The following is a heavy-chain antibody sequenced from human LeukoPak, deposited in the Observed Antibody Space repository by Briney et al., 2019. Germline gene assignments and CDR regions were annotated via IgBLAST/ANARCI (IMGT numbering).Heavy chain of an antibody. Sequence: SQSLSLTFAISGDSVSSHSAAWNWIRQSPSRGVEWLGRTYYRSKWFNDYAVYVISRITINPDTSNSQFSLHLNSVTPQDSAVYYCARETLSGQRIFDSWGQGTLVTVSS. V-gene: IGHV6-1*01. CDR3: ARETLSGQRIFDS. CDR1: GDSVSSHSAA. CDR2: TYYRSKWFN. D-gene: IGHD3-3*01. J-gene: IGHJ4*02.